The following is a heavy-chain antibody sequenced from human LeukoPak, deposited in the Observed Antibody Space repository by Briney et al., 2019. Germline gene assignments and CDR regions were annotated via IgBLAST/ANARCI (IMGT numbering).Heavy chain of an antibody. CDR1: GGSMNAYY. Sequence: PSETLSLTCTVSGGSMNAYYWTWFRQPPGKRLEWIGYIYYSGSTNYNPSLKSRVTISVDTSKNQFSLKLSSVTAADTAVYYCARGPNGYDSPDYWGQGTLVTVSS. D-gene: IGHD5-12*01. CDR3: ARGPNGYDSPDY. J-gene: IGHJ4*02. V-gene: IGHV4-59*01. CDR2: IYYSGST.